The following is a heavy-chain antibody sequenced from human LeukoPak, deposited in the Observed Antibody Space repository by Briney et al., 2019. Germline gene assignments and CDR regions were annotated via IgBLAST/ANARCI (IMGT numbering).Heavy chain of an antibody. CDR2: IRSNGGST. CDR3: AKAPAGATSYFDS. D-gene: IGHD1-26*01. V-gene: IGHV3-64D*08. Sequence: PGGSLRLSCSASGFTLSSYAMHWVRQAPGKGLEYVSGIRSNGGSTYYADSVKGGFTISRDNSKNILYLQMSSLRPEDTAVYYCAKAPAGATSYFDSWGQGTLVTVSS. CDR1: GFTLSSYA. J-gene: IGHJ4*02.